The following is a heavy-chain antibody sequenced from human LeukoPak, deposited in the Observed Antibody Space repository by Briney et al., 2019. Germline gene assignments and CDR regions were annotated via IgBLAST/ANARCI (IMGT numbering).Heavy chain of an antibody. CDR2: IYTSGST. CDR1: GGSISSGSYY. Sequence: SETLSLTCTVSGGSISSGSYYWSWIRQPAGKGLEWIGRIYTSGSTNYNPSLKSRVTISVDTSKNQFSLKLSSVTAADTAVYYCASRQLVVWGKGTTVTVSS. V-gene: IGHV4-61*02. D-gene: IGHD1-1*01. J-gene: IGHJ6*04. CDR3: ASRQLVV.